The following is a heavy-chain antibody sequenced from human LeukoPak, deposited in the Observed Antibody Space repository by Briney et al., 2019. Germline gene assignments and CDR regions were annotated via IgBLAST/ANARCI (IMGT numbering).Heavy chain of an antibody. V-gene: IGHV3-74*01. CDR1: GFTFSSYW. Sequence: GGSLRLSCAASGFTFSSYWMHWVRQAPGKGLVWVSCINPDGSWTLHADSVKGRFAISRDYARNTLYLQMNSLGVEDTAMYYCARYEQRPGVTASDPWSQGTLVTVSS. CDR2: INPDGSWT. J-gene: IGHJ5*02. D-gene: IGHD2-21*02. CDR3: ARYEQRPGVTASDP.